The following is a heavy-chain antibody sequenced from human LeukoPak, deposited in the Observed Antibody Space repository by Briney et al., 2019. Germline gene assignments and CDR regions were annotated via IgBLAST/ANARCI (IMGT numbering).Heavy chain of an antibody. J-gene: IGHJ4*02. CDR3: ARSGLSRLRALDY. Sequence: PSETLSLTCTVSGYSISSGYYWGWIRQPPGKGLEWIGEINHSGSTNYNPSLKSRVTISVDTSKNQFSLKLSSVTAADTAVYYCARSGLSRLRALDYWGQGTLVTVSS. D-gene: IGHD3-9*01. V-gene: IGHV4-38-2*02. CDR2: INHSGST. CDR1: GYSISSGYY.